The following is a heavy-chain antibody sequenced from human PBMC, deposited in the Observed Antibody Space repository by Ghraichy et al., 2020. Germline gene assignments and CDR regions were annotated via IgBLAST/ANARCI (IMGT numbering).Heavy chain of an antibody. D-gene: IGHD3-22*01. V-gene: IGHV4-59*08. Sequence: SETLSLTCTVSGGSISSYYWSWIRQPPGKGLEWIGYIYYSGSTNYNPSLKSRVTISVDTSKNQFSLKLSSVTAADTAVYYCARRDYDSSGYYTFDYWGQGTLVTVSS. CDR3: ARRDYDSSGYYTFDY. CDR2: IYYSGST. J-gene: IGHJ4*02. CDR1: GGSISSYY.